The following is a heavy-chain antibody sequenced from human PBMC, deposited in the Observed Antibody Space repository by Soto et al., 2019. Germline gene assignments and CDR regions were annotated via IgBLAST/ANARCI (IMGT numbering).Heavy chain of an antibody. V-gene: IGHV3-15*01. Sequence: GGSLRPSCAASGFTFRNGWIGWVRQAPGKGLEWVGRIKSKTDGGTTDYAAPVKGRFTISRDDSKNTLYLQMNSLKTEDTAVYYCTPLGLYYFDYWGQGTLVTVSS. CDR2: IKSKTDGGTT. CDR1: GFTFRNGW. J-gene: IGHJ4*02. CDR3: TPLGLYYFDY.